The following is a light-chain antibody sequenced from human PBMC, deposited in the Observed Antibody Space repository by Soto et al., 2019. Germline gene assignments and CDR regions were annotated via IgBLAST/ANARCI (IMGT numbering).Light chain of an antibody. Sequence: QSALTQPASVSGSPGQSITISCTGTSSDVGTYNYVSWYQQHPGKAPKLIIYEVSDRPSGVSNRFSGSKSGNTASLTISGLQAEDEAEYYCSSYTSSSSVVFGGGTQLTVL. CDR1: SSDVGTYNY. CDR2: EVS. V-gene: IGLV2-14*01. CDR3: SSYTSSSSVV. J-gene: IGLJ2*01.